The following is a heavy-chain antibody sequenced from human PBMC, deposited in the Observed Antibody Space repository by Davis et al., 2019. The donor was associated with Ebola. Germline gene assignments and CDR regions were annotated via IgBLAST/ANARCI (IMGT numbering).Heavy chain of an antibody. CDR3: ARREAGSNWSVDY. CDR2: IKQDGSEK. V-gene: IGHV3-7*01. Sequence: GESLKISRAASGFTFSSYWMSWVRQAPGKGLEWVANIKQDGSEKYYVDSVKGRFTISRDNAKNSLYLQMNSLRAEDTAVYYCARREAGSNWSVDYWGQGTLVTVSS. CDR1: GFTFSSYW. J-gene: IGHJ4*02. D-gene: IGHD6-13*01.